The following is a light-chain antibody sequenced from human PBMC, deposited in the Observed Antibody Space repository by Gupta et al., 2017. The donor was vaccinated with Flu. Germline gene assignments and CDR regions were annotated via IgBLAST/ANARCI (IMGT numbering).Light chain of an antibody. CDR2: KAS. Sequence: DIQMTQSPSTLSASVGDRVTITCRASQSISTWLAWYQQKPGRAPKLLIYKASSLESGVPSRFSGSGSGTEFTLTINSLQADDFAAYYCQQYNSYSLTFGGGTKVEIK. V-gene: IGKV1-5*03. J-gene: IGKJ4*01. CDR3: QQYNSYSLT. CDR1: QSISTW.